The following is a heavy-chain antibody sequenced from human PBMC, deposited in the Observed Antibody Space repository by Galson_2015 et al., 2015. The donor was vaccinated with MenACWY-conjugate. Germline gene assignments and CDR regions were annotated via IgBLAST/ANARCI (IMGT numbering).Heavy chain of an antibody. CDR2: IKKDGSEK. J-gene: IGHJ6*02. Sequence: SLRLSCAVSGFTFRNYWMTWVRQAPGKGLEWVASIKKDGSEKYYVDSVKGRFTISRDNTKNSMYLEMNSLRAEDTAVYYCARGHYGMDVSGQGTTVTASS. CDR3: ARGHYGMDV. V-gene: IGHV3-7*03. CDR1: GFTFRNYW.